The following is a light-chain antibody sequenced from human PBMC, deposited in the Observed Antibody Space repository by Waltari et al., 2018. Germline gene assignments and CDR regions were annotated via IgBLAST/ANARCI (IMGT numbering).Light chain of an antibody. J-gene: IGLJ2*01. CDR3: NSYTSTSTLV. CDR1: SNDVGGFNY. CDR2: EVS. V-gene: IGLV2-14*01. Sequence: QSALTQPASVSGSPGQSITMSCTGTSNDVGGFNYVYWYQQRPGKVPKLIIYEVSRRPSGVSNRFSGSKSDNTASLTISGLLADDEADYFCNSYTSTSTLVFGGGTKLTVL.